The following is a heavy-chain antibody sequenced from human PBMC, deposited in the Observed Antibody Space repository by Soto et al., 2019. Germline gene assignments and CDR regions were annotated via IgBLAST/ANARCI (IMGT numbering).Heavy chain of an antibody. D-gene: IGHD3-22*01. V-gene: IGHV4-31*03. CDR3: ARDAHYYDSSGYYIFAY. CDR2: IYYSGST. J-gene: IGHJ4*02. CDR1: GGSISSGGYY. Sequence: TLSLTCTVSGGSISSGGYYWSWIRQHPGKGLEWIGYIYYSGSTYYNPSLKSRVTISVDTSKNQFSLKLSSVTAADTAVYYCARDAHYYDSSGYYIFAYWGKGTLVPVS.